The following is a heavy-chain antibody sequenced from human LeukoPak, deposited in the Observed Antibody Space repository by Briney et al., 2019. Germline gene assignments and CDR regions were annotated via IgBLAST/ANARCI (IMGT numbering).Heavy chain of an antibody. Sequence: SETLSLTCTVSGYSISSGYYWGWIRQPPGKGLEWIGTIYHSGSTYYNPSLKSRVTISVDTSKNQFSLKLDSVTAADTAVYYCASGLGDSSGSPPVDYWGQGTLVTVSS. CDR3: ASGLGDSSGSPPVDY. CDR1: GYSISSGYY. D-gene: IGHD3-22*01. J-gene: IGHJ4*02. CDR2: IYHSGST. V-gene: IGHV4-38-2*02.